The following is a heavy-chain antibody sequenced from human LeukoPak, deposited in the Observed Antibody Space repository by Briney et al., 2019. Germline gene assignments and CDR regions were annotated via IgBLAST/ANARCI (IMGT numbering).Heavy chain of an antibody. D-gene: IGHD3-22*01. J-gene: IGHJ3*02. CDR2: ISAYNGNT. CDR1: GYTFTSYG. Sequence: ASVKVSCKASGYTFTSYGISWGRQAPGQGLEWMGWISAYNGNTNYAQKLQGRVTMTTDTSTSTAYMELRSLRSDDTAVYYCARDLGYYDSSGYYYVHAFDIWGQGTMVTVSS. V-gene: IGHV1-18*01. CDR3: ARDLGYYDSSGYYYVHAFDI.